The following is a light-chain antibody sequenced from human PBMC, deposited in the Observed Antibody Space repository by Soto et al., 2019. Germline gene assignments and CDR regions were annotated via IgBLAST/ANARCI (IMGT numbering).Light chain of an antibody. V-gene: IGKV3D-15*01. CDR3: QQYNNWPRT. J-gene: IGKJ1*01. Sequence: EIVLTRSPGSVSWSRLDGAGLSCRASQSVSNTYLAWYQQRPGQAPRLLIYGASNRATGIPDRFSGSGSGTEFTLTISSLQSEDFAVYYCQQYNNWPRTFGQGTKVDI. CDR1: QSVSNTY. CDR2: GAS.